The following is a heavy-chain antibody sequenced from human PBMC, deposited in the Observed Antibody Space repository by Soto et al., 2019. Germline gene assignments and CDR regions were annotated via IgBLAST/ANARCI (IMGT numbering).Heavy chain of an antibody. D-gene: IGHD3-16*01. V-gene: IGHV3-30*03. CDR3: ARGRFRRTWFDP. CDR2: ISYDGSNK. CDR1: GFTFSSYG. Sequence: PGGSLRLSCAASGFTFSSYGMHWVRQAPGKGLEWVAVISYDGSNKYYADSVKGRFTISRDNSKNTLYLQMNSLRAEDTAVYYCARGRFRRTWFDPWGQGALVTVSS. J-gene: IGHJ5*02.